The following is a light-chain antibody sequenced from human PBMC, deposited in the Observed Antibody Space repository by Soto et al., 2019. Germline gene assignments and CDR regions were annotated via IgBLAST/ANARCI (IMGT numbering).Light chain of an antibody. V-gene: IGKV2-24*01. Sequence: DIVTTQTPLSSPVTLGQPASISCRSSQSLLHSDGNTYLSWLQQRPGQPPRLLIYQISKRFSGVPDRFSGSGAGTDFTLKISRVESEDVGIYYCMQSTQLRTFGQGTKVDI. CDR3: MQSTQLRT. J-gene: IGKJ1*01. CDR1: QSLLHSDGNTY. CDR2: QIS.